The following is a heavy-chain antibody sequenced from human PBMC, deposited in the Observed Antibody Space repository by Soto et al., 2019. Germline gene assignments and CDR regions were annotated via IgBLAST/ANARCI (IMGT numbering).Heavy chain of an antibody. CDR2: ISASGGTA. CDR3: AKLTYPSDSTGYYYERVSGWIDS. J-gene: IGHJ5*01. CDR1: GFMFSSYA. Sequence: ESGGGLIQPGGSLRLSCAASGFMFSSYAMSWGRQAPGKGLEWLSSISASGGTANLADSVEGRCTISRDNSKSTLYLQMNSLRAEDTAVYYCAKLTYPSDSTGYYYERVSGWIDSWGQGTLVTVSS. D-gene: IGHD3-22*01. V-gene: IGHV3-23*01.